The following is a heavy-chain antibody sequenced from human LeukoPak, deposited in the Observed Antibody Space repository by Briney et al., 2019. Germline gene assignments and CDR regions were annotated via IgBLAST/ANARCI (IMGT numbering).Heavy chain of an antibody. Sequence: GESLKISCKASGYRLPSYWIGWVRQMPGKGLGCMGIIHPGDSETRYSPSLQGQVTISADKPISTAYLQWSGLKASDTAMYYCARRLGATQPYFDFWGQGALATVSS. CDR1: GYRLPSYW. J-gene: IGHJ4*02. D-gene: IGHD1-26*01. CDR2: IHPGDSET. CDR3: ARRLGATQPYFDF. V-gene: IGHV5-51*01.